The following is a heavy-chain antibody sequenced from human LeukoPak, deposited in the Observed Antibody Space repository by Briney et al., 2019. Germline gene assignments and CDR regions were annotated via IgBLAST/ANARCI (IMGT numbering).Heavy chain of an antibody. V-gene: IGHV5-10-1*01. J-gene: IGHJ5*02. Sequence: GESLKISCKGSGYSFTSYWISWVRQMPGRGLEWMGRIDPSDSYTNYSPSFQGHVTISADKSVGTAYLQWSSLTASDTAMYYCARQARGIVAPTNWFDPWGQGTLVTVSS. D-gene: IGHD6-13*01. CDR1: GYSFTSYW. CDR3: ARQARGIVAPTNWFDP. CDR2: IDPSDSYT.